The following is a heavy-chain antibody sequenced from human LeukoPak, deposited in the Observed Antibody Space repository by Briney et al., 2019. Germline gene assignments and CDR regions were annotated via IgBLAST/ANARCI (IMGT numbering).Heavy chain of an antibody. CDR3: AKDFLRGYSYGYFDY. Sequence: GGSLRLSCAASGFIFNSHSMNWVRQAPGKGLEWVSSISSTSSYIYYADSVKSRFTISRDNSKNSLYLQMNSLRTEDTALYYCAKDFLRGYSYGYFDYWGQGTLVTVSS. J-gene: IGHJ4*02. D-gene: IGHD5-18*01. CDR2: ISSTSSYI. V-gene: IGHV3-21*04. CDR1: GFIFNSHS.